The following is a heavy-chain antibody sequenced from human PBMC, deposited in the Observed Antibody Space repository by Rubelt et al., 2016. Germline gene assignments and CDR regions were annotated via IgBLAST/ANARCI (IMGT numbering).Heavy chain of an antibody. D-gene: IGHD3-10*01. V-gene: IGHV4-59*01. CDR3: ARSSDPYYYGMDV. Sequence: PPGKGLEWIGYIYYSGSTNYNPSLKSRVTISVDTSKNQFSLKLSSVTAADTAVYYCARSSDPYYYGMDVWGQGTTVTASS. CDR2: IYYSGST. J-gene: IGHJ6*02.